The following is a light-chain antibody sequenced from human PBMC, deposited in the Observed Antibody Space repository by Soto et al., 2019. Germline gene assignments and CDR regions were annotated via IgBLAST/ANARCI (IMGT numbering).Light chain of an antibody. CDR2: DAS. V-gene: IGKV3-11*01. CDR3: QQYNNWPRT. CDR1: QSISDF. J-gene: IGKJ1*01. Sequence: PGERATLSCRASQSISDFLAWYQQKPGQAPRLLIYDASKRATDIPDRFIGSGSGTDFTLTISSLEPEDFAVYYCQQYNNWPRTFGQGTKVDIK.